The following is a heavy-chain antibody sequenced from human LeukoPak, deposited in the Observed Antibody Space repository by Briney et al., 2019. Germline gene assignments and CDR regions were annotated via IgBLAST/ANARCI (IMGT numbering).Heavy chain of an antibody. CDR3: ARDGVYSGYDYTN. D-gene: IGHD5-12*01. CDR2: IYYSGST. CDR1: GGSISSGDYY. V-gene: IGHV4-30-4*08. J-gene: IGHJ4*02. Sequence: SETLSLTCTVSGGSISSGDYYWSWIRQPPGQGLEWIGYIYYSGSTYYNPSLKSRVTISVDTSKNQFSLKLSSATAADTAVYYCARDGVYSGYDYTNWGQGTLVTVSS.